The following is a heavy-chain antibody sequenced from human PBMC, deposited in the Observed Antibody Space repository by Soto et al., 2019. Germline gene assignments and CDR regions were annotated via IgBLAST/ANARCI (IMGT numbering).Heavy chain of an antibody. J-gene: IGHJ4*02. CDR1: GFPFSSYS. CDR3: ARGQLAGDY. CDR2: ISSSSSYI. V-gene: IGHV3-21*01. Sequence: GWSLRLSSSASGFPFSSYSMNWVGQAPGKGLEWVSSISSSSSYIYYADSVKGRFTISRDNAKNSLYLQMNSLRAEDTAVYYCARGQLAGDYWGQGTLVTVSS. D-gene: IGHD6-6*01.